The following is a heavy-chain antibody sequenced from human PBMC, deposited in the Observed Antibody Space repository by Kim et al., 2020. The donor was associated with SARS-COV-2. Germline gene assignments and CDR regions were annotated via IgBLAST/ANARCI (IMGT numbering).Heavy chain of an antibody. V-gene: IGHV1-3*01. J-gene: IGHJ4*02. CDR2: INANSGNT. CDR3: AREAVAGRAPDY. Sequence: ASVKVSCKASGYTFVSHAMHWVRQAPGQRPEWMGWINANSGNTKYSQKFQGRVTITRDTSASTAYMELSSLRSEDTAVYYCAREAVAGRAPDYWGQGTLVTVSS. CDR1: GYTFVSHA. D-gene: IGHD6-19*01.